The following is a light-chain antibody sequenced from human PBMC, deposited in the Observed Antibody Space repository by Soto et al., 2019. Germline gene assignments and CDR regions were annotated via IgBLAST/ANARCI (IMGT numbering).Light chain of an antibody. V-gene: IGKV3-11*01. CDR3: QQRSNWPPYS. Sequence: EIVLTQSPATLSLSPGERATLSCRASQSVGTFLAWYQQKPGQAPRLLIYDASNRATGIPLRFSGSGSGTDFTLTISSLEPEDFALYYCQQRSNWPPYSFGQGTKLEIK. CDR2: DAS. J-gene: IGKJ2*03. CDR1: QSVGTF.